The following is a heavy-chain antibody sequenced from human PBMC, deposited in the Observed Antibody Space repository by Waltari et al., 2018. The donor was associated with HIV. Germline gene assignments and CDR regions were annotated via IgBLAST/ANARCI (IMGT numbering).Heavy chain of an antibody. Sequence: QVQLQESGPGLVKPSQTLSLTCIVSGGSINSDDYSWNWIRQPPGKGLGWIGSIYYGGSTYYHPSLKSRITVSVDRSKNQFALKLTSVTAADTAVYYCARIGTLQYYFDYWGQGTLVTVSS. J-gene: IGHJ4*02. CDR2: IYYGGST. CDR3: ARIGTLQYYFDY. V-gene: IGHV4-30-4*08. CDR1: GGSINSDDYS. D-gene: IGHD1-1*01.